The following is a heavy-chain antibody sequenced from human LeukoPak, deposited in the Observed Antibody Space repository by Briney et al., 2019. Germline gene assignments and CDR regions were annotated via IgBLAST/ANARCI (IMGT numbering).Heavy chain of an antibody. CDR1: GFTFSSYA. J-gene: IGHJ3*02. CDR3: GRDPNGDYIGAFDM. V-gene: IGHV3-23*01. Sequence: PGGSLRLSCAASGFTFSSYAMIWVRQAPGKVLEWVSAIRGSGGRTYYADSVKDRFTISRNNSKNTLYLQMNSLRAEDTAVYYCGRDPNGDYIGAFDMWGQGTVVTVSS. CDR2: IRGSGGRT. D-gene: IGHD4-17*01.